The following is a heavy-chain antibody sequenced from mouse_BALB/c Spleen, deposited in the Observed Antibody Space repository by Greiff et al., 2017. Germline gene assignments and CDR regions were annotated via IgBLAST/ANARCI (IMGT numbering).Heavy chain of an antibody. CDR2: INPYNDGT. V-gene: IGHV1-14*01. Sequence: EVQLQQSGPELVKPGASVKMSCKASGYTFTSYVMHWVKQKPGQGLEWIGYINPYNDGTKYNEKFKGKATLTSDKSSSTAYMELSSLTSEDSAVYYCARWRWEYAMDYWGQGTSVTVSS. CDR3: ARWRWEYAMDY. D-gene: IGHD2-3*01. J-gene: IGHJ4*01. CDR1: GYTFTSYV.